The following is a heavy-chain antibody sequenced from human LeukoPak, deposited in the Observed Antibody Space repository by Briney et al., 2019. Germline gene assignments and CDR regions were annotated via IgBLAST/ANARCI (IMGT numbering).Heavy chain of an antibody. CDR3: ARASSSWYFDY. D-gene: IGHD6-13*01. CDR1: GGSISSYY. V-gene: IGHV4-59*01. Sequence: SETLSLTCTVSGGSISSYYWSWIRQPPGKGLEWIGYIYYSGSTNYNPSLKSLVTISVDTSKNQFSLKLSSVTAADTAVYYCARASSSWYFDYWGQGTLVTVSS. J-gene: IGHJ4*02. CDR2: IYYSGST.